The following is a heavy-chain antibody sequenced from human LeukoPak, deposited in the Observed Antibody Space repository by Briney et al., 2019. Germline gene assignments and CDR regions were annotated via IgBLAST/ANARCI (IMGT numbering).Heavy chain of an antibody. CDR3: ARSIATYGPTHNWFGP. D-gene: IGHD6-6*01. Sequence: GSLRLSCVASGFTFSSYTMNWIRQPPGKGLEWIGSIYYSGSTYYSPSLKSRVTISVDTSKNQFSLKLSSVTAADTAVYYCARSIATYGPTHNWFGPWGQGNLVTVSS. CDR2: IYYSGST. V-gene: IGHV4-39*01. J-gene: IGHJ5*02. CDR1: GFTFSSYTMN.